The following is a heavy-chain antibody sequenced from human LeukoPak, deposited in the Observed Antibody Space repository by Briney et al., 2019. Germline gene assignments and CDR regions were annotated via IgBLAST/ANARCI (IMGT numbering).Heavy chain of an antibody. CDR2: IWYDGSNK. D-gene: IGHD5-12*01. CDR1: GFTFSSYG. V-gene: IGHV3-33*01. CDR3: AGTSPSMVANFDY. Sequence: PGGSLRLSCAASGFTFSSYGMHWVRQAPGKGLEWVAVIWYDGSNKYHADSVKGRFTISRDNSKNTLYLQMNSLRAEDTAVYYCAGTSPSMVANFDYWGQGTLVTVSS. J-gene: IGHJ4*02.